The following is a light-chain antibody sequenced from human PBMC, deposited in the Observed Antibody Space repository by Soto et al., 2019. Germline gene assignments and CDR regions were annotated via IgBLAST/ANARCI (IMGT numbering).Light chain of an antibody. CDR2: DVS. CDR3: CSYAGSQTYV. J-gene: IGLJ1*01. Sequence: QSALTQPRSVSGSPGQSVTISCTGTSSDVGTYNYVSWYQQHPGKAPKVMIYDVSERPSGVPDRFSGSKSGNTASLTISVLQDEDEADYYCCSYAGSQTYVFGTGTKLTVL. CDR1: SSDVGTYNY. V-gene: IGLV2-11*01.